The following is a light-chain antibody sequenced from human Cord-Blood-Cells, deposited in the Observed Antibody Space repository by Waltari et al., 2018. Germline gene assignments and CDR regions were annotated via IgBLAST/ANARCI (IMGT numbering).Light chain of an antibody. CDR2: AAC. V-gene: IGKV1-39*01. CDR3: QQSYSTPQT. J-gene: IGKJ1*01. CDR1: QSISSY. Sequence: DIQMTKTPSSLSAAVGDRVTITCRASQSISSYLNWYQQKPGKAPKLLIYAACSLQSGVQSTFSGSGSGTDFTLTISSLQPEYFATYDCQQSYSTPQTFGQGTKVEIK.